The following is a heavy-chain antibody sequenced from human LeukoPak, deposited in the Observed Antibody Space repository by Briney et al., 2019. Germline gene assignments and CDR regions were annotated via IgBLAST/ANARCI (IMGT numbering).Heavy chain of an antibody. CDR1: GGSISSYY. CDR3: ARLRYDSSGYYPSYYFDY. CDR2: IYTSGST. Sequence: PSETLSLTCTVSGGSISSYYWSWIRQPPGKGLEWIGYIYTSGSTNYNPSLNSRVTISVDTSKTQFSLKLSSVTAADTAVYYCARLRYDSSGYYPSYYFDYWGQGTLVNVSS. J-gene: IGHJ4*02. D-gene: IGHD3-22*01. V-gene: IGHV4-4*09.